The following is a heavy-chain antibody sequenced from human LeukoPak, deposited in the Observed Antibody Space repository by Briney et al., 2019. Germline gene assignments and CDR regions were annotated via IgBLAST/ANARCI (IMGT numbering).Heavy chain of an antibody. V-gene: IGHV3-21*01. J-gene: IGHJ3*02. CDR2: ISSSSSYI. Sequence: GGSLRLSCAASGFTFSSYSMNWVRQAPGKGLEWVSSISSSSSYIYYADSVKGRFTISRDNAKNSPYLQMNSLRAEDTAVYYCARDLQAADAFDIWGQGTMVTVSS. CDR3: ARDLQAADAFDI. D-gene: IGHD6-13*01. CDR1: GFTFSSYS.